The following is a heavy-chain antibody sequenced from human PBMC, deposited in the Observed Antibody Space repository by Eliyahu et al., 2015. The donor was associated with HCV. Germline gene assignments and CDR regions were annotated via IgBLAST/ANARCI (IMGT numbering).Heavy chain of an antibody. CDR1: GGSITTSY. J-gene: IGHJ5*02. D-gene: IGHD6-19*01. CDR3: ASGGGGIAVAGTGGWFDP. CDR2: IHYSGST. V-gene: IGHV4-59*01. Sequence: QVQLQESGPGLVKPSETLSLTCTVSGGSITTSYXSWIRQPPGKGLEWIGYIHYSGSTNYNPSLKSRVTISVDTSKNQFSLNLTSVTAADTAVYYCASGGGGIAVAGTGGWFDPWGQGTLVTVSS.